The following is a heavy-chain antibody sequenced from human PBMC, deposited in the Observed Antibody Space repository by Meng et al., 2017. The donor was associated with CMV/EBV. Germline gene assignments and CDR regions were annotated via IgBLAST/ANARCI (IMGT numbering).Heavy chain of an antibody. CDR1: YTFTSYY. D-gene: IGHD2-8*01. CDR3: ARVPAYCTNGVCPATCDY. V-gene: IGHV1-46*01. J-gene: IGHJ4*02. CDR2: INPSGSST. Sequence: YTFTSYYMHWVGKAPGRGLEWMGIINPSGSSTSYAQKFQGRITMTRDTSTSTVYMELSSLRSEDTAVYYCARVPAYCTNGVCPATCDYWGQGTLVTVSS.